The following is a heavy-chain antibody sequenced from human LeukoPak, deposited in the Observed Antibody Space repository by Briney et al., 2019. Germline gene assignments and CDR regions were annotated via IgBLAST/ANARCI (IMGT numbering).Heavy chain of an antibody. CDR2: IIPIFGTA. CDR1: GGTFSSYA. D-gene: IGHD3-3*01. J-gene: IGHJ6*03. V-gene: IGHV1-69*05. Sequence: SVKISCKASGGTFSSYAISWVRQAPGQGLEWMGGIIPIFGTANYAQKFQGRVTITTDESTSTAYMELSSLRSEDTAVYYCARSYEPYYYYYYMDVWGKGTTVTVSS. CDR3: ARSYEPYYYYYYMDV.